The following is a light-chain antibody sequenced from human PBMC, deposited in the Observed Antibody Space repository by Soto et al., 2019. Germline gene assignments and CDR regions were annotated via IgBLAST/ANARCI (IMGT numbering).Light chain of an antibody. V-gene: IGLV2-14*01. Sequence: QSALTQPASVSGSPGQSIAISCTGTSSDVGGYDQVSWYQQHPGKAPKLMIYAVTTRPSGVSNRFSGSKSGNAASLTISGLQAEDAADYYCSSYTGSGTFFGGGTKVTVL. CDR3: SSYTGSGTF. J-gene: IGLJ2*01. CDR2: AVT. CDR1: SSDVGGYDQ.